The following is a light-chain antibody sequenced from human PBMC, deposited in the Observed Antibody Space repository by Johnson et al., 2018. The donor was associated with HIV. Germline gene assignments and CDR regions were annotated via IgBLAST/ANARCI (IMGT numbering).Light chain of an antibody. CDR1: SSNIGNNY. CDR3: GTLDSSLSAEV. V-gene: IGLV1-51*02. Sequence: QSVLTQPPSVSAAPGQKVTISCSGSSSNIGNNYVSWYQQLPGTAPKLLIFENNKRPSGIPYRFSGSKSGTSATLGITGLQTGDEADYYCGTLDSSLSAEVFGTGTKVTVL. CDR2: ENN. J-gene: IGLJ1*01.